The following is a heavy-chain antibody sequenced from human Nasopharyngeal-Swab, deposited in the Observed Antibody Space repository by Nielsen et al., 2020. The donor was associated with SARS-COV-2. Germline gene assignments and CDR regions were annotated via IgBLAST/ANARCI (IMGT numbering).Heavy chain of an antibody. V-gene: IGHV3-30-3*01. CDR3: AREVDSSGLVDY. Sequence: GESLKISCAASGFTFSSYAMHWVRQAPGKGLEWVAVISFDGSTKYYADSVKGRFTISRDYSKNTLYLQMNSLRAEDTAVYYCAREVDSSGLVDYWGQGTLVTVSS. CDR2: ISFDGSTK. CDR1: GFTFSSYA. J-gene: IGHJ4*02. D-gene: IGHD6-19*01.